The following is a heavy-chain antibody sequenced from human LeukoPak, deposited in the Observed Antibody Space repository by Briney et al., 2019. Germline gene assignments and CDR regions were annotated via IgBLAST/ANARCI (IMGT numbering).Heavy chain of an antibody. V-gene: IGHV7-4-1*02. Sequence: EASVKVSCKASGYIFTSYAINWVRQAPGQGLEWMGWVNINTGNQTYAQGFTGRFVFSLDTSVSTAYLQISNLKAEDTAVYYCAKDAPEVDSLQGGNWFDPWGQGTLVTVSS. CDR2: VNINTGNQ. J-gene: IGHJ5*02. CDR1: GYIFTSYA. D-gene: IGHD3-16*01. CDR3: AKDAPEVDSLQGGNWFDP.